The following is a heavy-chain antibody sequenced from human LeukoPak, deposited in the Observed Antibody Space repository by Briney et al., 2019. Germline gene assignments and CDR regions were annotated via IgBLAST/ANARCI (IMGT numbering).Heavy chain of an antibody. CDR3: ARDRVRYCSGGSCYLVYYYYGMDV. Sequence: PGGSLRLSCAASGFTFSSYAMSWVRQAPGKGLEWVAVISYDGSNKYYADSVKGRFTISRDNSKNTLYLQMNSLRAEDTAVYYCARDRVRYCSGGSCYLVYYYYGMDVWGQGTTVTVSS. CDR2: ISYDGSNK. V-gene: IGHV3-30-3*01. D-gene: IGHD2-15*01. J-gene: IGHJ6*02. CDR1: GFTFSSYA.